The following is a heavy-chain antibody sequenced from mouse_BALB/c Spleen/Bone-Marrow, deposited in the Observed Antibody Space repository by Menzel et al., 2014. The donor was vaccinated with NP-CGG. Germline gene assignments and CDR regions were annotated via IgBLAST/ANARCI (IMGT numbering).Heavy chain of an antibody. V-gene: IGHV1-15*01. J-gene: IGHJ2*01. CDR2: IHPGSGGT. Sequence: EAGAELVRPGASVKLSCKALGFTFTDYEMHWVKQTPVHGLEWIGIIHPGSGGTAYNQKFKGKATLTADKSSSTAYMELSRLTAEDAAVYYCTREKVGDFDYWGQGTTLTVSS. CDR1: GFTFTDYE. CDR3: TREKVGDFDY.